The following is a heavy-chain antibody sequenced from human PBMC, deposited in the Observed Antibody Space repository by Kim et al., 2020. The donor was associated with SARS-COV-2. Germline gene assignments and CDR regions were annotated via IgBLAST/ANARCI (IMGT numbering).Heavy chain of an antibody. CDR1: GGSISSSSYY. D-gene: IGHD3-22*01. CDR2: IYYSGST. J-gene: IGHJ4*02. Sequence: SETLSLTCTVSGGSISSSSYYWGWIRQPPGKGLEWIGSIYYSGSTYYNPSLKSRVTISVDTSKNQFSLKLSSVTAADTAVYYCARRSGYYYPFDYWGQGTLVTVSS. V-gene: IGHV4-39*01. CDR3: ARRSGYYYPFDY.